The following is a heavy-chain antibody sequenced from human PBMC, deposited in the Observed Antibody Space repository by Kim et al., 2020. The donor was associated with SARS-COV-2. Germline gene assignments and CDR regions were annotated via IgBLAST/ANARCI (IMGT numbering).Heavy chain of an antibody. Sequence: GRSLRLSCAASGFTFSSYGMHWVRQAPGKGLEWVAVISYDGSNKYYADSVKGRFTISRDNSKNTLYLQMNSLRAEDTAVYYCAKDSSLAVVVPHIDYWG. V-gene: IGHV3-30*18. J-gene: IGHJ4*01. CDR2: ISYDGSNK. CDR3: AKDSSLAVVVPHIDY. CDR1: GFTFSSYG. D-gene: IGHD2-2*01.